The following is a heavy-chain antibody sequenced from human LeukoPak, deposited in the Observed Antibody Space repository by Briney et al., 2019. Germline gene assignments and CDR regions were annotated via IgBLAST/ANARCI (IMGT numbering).Heavy chain of an antibody. J-gene: IGHJ6*02. D-gene: IGHD6-13*01. CDR2: INHSGST. Sequence: PSETLSLTCAVYGGSFSGYYWSWIRQPPGKGLERIGEINHSGSTNYNPSLKSRVTISVDTSKNQLSLKLSSVTAADTAVYYCARGRSGYSSSWSAYYYYGMDVWGQGTTVTVSS. V-gene: IGHV4-34*01. CDR3: ARGRSGYSSSWSAYYYYGMDV. CDR1: GGSFSGYY.